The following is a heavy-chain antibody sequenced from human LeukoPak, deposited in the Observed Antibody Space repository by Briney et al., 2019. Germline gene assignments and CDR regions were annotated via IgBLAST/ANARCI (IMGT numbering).Heavy chain of an antibody. V-gene: IGHV3-48*02. Sequence: GGSLRFSGAASGFIFGAYNMNWVGKAPGKGLEWVSYISSGGSTIYYADSVKGRFTISRDNARNSLYLQMNGLTDEDTAVYYCAREPPGNYDSSGHYYAYFDCWGQGALVTVSS. D-gene: IGHD3-22*01. CDR3: AREPPGNYDSSGHYYAYFDC. CDR2: ISSGGSTI. J-gene: IGHJ4*02. CDR1: GFIFGAYN.